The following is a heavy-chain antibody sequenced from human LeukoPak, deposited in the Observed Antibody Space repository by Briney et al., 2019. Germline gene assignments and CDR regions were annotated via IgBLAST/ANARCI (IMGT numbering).Heavy chain of an antibody. J-gene: IGHJ3*02. CDR2: ISAYNGNT. V-gene: IGHV1-18*01. CDR1: GYTFTSYG. CDR3: ARGVVPAASDAFDI. Sequence: ASVKVSCKXSGYTFTSYGISWVRQAPGQGLEWMGRISAYNGNTNYAQKLQGRVTMTTETSTSTAYMELRSLRSDDTAVYYCARGVVPAASDAFDIWGQGTMVTVSS. D-gene: IGHD2-2*01.